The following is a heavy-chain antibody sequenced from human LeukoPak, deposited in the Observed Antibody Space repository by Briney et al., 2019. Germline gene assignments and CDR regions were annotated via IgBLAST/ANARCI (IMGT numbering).Heavy chain of an antibody. V-gene: IGHV3-33*01. J-gene: IGHJ4*02. D-gene: IGHD6-19*01. CDR2: IWYDGSNK. CDR3: ARDLAVAGNNDY. CDR1: GFTFSSYG. Sequence: PGGSLRLSCAASGFTFSSYGMHWVRQAPGKGLEWVAVIWYDGSNKYYADSVKGRFTISRDNSKNTLYLQMNSLRAEDTAVYYCARDLAVAGNNDYWGQGTLVTVSS.